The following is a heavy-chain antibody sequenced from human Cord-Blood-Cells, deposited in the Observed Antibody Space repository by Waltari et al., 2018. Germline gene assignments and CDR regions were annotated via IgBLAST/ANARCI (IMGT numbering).Heavy chain of an antibody. CDR1: GYTFTGYY. Sequence: QVQLVQSGAEVKKPGASVKVSCKASGYTFTGYYMHWVRQAPGQGLEWRGWINPNSGGTNYAQKFQGWVTMTRDTSISTAYMELSRLRSDDTAVYYCARRKAEDRGAFDIWGQGTMVTVSS. J-gene: IGHJ3*02. V-gene: IGHV1-2*04. CDR3: ARRKAEDRGAFDI. D-gene: IGHD2-15*01. CDR2: INPNSGGT.